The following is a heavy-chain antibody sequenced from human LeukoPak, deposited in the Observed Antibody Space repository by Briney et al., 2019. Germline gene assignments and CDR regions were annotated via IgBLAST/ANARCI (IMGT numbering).Heavy chain of an antibody. CDR3: AKDTSIGRYCTNGVCSPLDY. Sequence: GGSLRLSCAGSGFTFSSYAMSWVRQAPGKGLEWVSAISDTGATTYDADSGKGRFTISRDNSRSTLYLQMNSLRAEDTALYYCAKDTSIGRYCTNGVCSPLDYWGQGPLVTVSS. V-gene: IGHV3-23*01. CDR1: GFTFSSYA. CDR2: ISDTGATT. D-gene: IGHD2-8*01. J-gene: IGHJ4*02.